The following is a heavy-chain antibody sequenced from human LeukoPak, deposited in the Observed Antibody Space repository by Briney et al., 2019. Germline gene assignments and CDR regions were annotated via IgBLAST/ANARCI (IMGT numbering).Heavy chain of an antibody. J-gene: IGHJ4*02. Sequence: SETLSLTCSVSGGSFTTGGYYWSWIRQPPGKGLECIGYIYYSGSTIYNPSLKSRVSISVDTSKNEFSLSLSTVTAADTAVYYCARWGSVAGEFDYWGQGTLVTVSS. D-gene: IGHD5/OR15-5a*01. CDR2: IYYSGST. V-gene: IGHV4-61*08. CDR3: ARWGSVAGEFDY. CDR1: GGSFTTGGYY.